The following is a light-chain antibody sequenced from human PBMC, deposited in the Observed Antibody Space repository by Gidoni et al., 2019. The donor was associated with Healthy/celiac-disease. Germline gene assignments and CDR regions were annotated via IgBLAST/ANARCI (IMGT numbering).Light chain of an antibody. CDR1: QSVSSSY. CDR3: QQYGSSPWT. CDR2: SAS. Sequence: EIVLTQSPGTLSLSPGERATLSCRASQSVSSSYLAWYQHKPGHAPRLILYSASSRATGLPDRFSGSGSGTDFTLTISRLEPEDFAVYYCQQYGSSPWTFGQGTKVEIK. J-gene: IGKJ1*01. V-gene: IGKV3-20*01.